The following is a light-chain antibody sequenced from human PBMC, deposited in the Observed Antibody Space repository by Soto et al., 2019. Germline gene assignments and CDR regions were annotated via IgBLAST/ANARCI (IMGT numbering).Light chain of an antibody. J-gene: IGKJ1*01. Sequence: EIVMTQSPATLSLSPGERATLSCRASQSVSSNLAWYQQKPGQSPRLLIYAKSTRATGIPARFSGSGSGTEFTLTISSLQSEDFAVYYCHQYNFWPTFGQGTKVDIK. V-gene: IGKV3-15*01. CDR1: QSVSSN. CDR3: HQYNFWPT. CDR2: AKS.